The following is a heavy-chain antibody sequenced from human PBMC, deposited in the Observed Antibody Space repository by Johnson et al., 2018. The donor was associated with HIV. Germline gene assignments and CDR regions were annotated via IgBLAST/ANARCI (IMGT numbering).Heavy chain of an antibody. CDR3: ARERGYYGNPAFDS. V-gene: IGHV3-30*04. D-gene: IGHD4-11*01. J-gene: IGHJ3*02. CDR2: ISYDGSNK. Sequence: QVQLVESGGGVVQPGRSLRLSCAASGFTFSSYTIHWVRQAPGKGLEWVAVISYDGSNKYYADSVKGRFTISRDNSKNTLYLQMNTLRADDTAVYYCARERGYYGNPAFDSWGRDNGHCLF. CDR1: GFTFSSYT.